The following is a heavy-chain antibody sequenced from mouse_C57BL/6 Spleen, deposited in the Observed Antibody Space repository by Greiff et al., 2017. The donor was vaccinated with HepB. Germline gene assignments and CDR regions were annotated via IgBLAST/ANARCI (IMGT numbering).Heavy chain of an antibody. J-gene: IGHJ2*01. CDR1: GFTFSSYG. Sequence: EVQRVESGGGLVQPGGSLKLSCAASGFTFSSYGMSWVRQTPDKRLELVATINSNGGSTYYPDSVKGRFTISRDNAKNTLYLQMSSLKSDDTAIYYCARMARTINWGQGTTLTVSS. CDR2: INSNGGST. V-gene: IGHV5-6-3*01. CDR3: ARMARTIN.